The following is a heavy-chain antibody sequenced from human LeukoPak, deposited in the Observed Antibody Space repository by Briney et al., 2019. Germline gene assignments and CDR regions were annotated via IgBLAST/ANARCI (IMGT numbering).Heavy chain of an antibody. CDR3: ARGPLVRLPSSFDP. V-gene: IGHV1-8*01. Sequence: ASVKVSCKASGYTFTSYDINWARQATGQGLEWMGWMNPNSGNTGSAQRFQGRITMTRDTSISTAYMELSSLRSEDTAVYYCARGPLVRLPSSFDPWGQGTLVTVSS. CDR2: MNPNSGNT. J-gene: IGHJ5*02. CDR1: GYTFTSYD. D-gene: IGHD3-16*02.